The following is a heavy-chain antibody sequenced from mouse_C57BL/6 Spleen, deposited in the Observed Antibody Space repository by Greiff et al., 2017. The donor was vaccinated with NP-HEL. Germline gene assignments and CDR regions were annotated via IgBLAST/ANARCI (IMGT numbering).Heavy chain of an antibody. CDR1: GFTFSDYG. CDR2: ISSGSSTI. Sequence: EVKVVESGGGLVKPGGSLKLSCAASGFTFSDYGMHWVRQAPEKGLEWVAYISSGSSTIYYADTVKGRFTISRDNAKNTLFLQMTSLRSEDTAMYYCARGITTDYYAMDYWGQGTSVTVSS. D-gene: IGHD2-4*01. CDR3: ARGITTDYYAMDY. J-gene: IGHJ4*01. V-gene: IGHV5-17*01.